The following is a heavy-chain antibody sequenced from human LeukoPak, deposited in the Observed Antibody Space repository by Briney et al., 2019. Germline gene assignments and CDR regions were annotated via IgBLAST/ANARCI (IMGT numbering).Heavy chain of an antibody. J-gene: IGHJ6*02. CDR2: INHSGST. CDR1: GGSFSVYY. V-gene: IGHV4-34*01. Sequence: SETLSLTCAVYGGSFSVYYWSWIRQPPGKGLEWIGEINHSGSTNYNPSLKSRVTISVDTSKNQFSLKLSSVTAADTAVYYCARGRPLYDFWSGYRYYYYGMDVWGQGTTVTVSS. CDR3: ARGRPLYDFWSGYRYYYYGMDV. D-gene: IGHD3-3*01.